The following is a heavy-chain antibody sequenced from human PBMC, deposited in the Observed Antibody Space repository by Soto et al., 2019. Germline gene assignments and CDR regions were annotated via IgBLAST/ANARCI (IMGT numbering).Heavy chain of an antibody. CDR3: ARSRDKLELGPSHFDY. Sequence: SEALSLTCTVSVGSISSCDYYWSWIRQPPVKGLEWIGYIYYSGSTYYNPSLKSRVTISVDTSKNQFSLKLSSVTAADTAVYYCARSRDKLELGPSHFDYWGQGTLVTVSS. J-gene: IGHJ4*02. V-gene: IGHV4-30-4*01. CDR1: VGSISSCDYY. D-gene: IGHD1-7*01. CDR2: IYYSGST.